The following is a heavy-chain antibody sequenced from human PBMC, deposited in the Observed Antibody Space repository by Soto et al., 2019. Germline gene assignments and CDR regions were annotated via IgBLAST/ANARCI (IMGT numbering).Heavy chain of an antibody. CDR1: GFTFSSYS. D-gene: IGHD2-15*01. Sequence: GGSLRLSCAASGFTFSSYSMNWVRQAPGKGLEWVSSISSSSSYIYYADSVKGRFTISRDNAKNSLYLQMNSLRAEDTAVYYSARSPYMVAATYWFDPWGQGTLVTV. V-gene: IGHV3-21*01. CDR3: ARSPYMVAATYWFDP. CDR2: ISSSSSYI. J-gene: IGHJ5*02.